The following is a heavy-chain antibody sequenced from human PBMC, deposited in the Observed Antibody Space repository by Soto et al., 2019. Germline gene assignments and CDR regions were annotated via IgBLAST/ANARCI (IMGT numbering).Heavy chain of an antibody. J-gene: IGHJ6*02. V-gene: IGHV3-30-3*01. D-gene: IGHD3-3*01. CDR2: ISYDGSNK. CDR1: GFTFSSYA. Sequence: GGSLRLSFAASGFTFSSYAMHWVRQAPGKGLEWVAVISYDGSNKYYADSVKGRFTISRDNSKNTLYLQMNSLRAEDTAVYYCAREYDFWSGYSSPPNYGMDVWGQGTTVTVSS. CDR3: AREYDFWSGYSSPPNYGMDV.